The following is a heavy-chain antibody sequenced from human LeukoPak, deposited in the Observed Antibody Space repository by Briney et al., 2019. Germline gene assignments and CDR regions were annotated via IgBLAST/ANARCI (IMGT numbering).Heavy chain of an antibody. Sequence: GGSLRLSCAASGFTFSSYEMNWVRQAPGKGLEWVAYISSSSSYIYYADSVKGRFTISRDNAKKSLYLQMNSLRAEDTAVYYCARDPPTITLAGNGNDYWGQGTLVTVSS. D-gene: IGHD6-19*01. J-gene: IGHJ4*02. CDR1: GFTFSSYE. CDR3: ARDPPTITLAGNGNDY. CDR2: ISSSSSYI. V-gene: IGHV3-21*01.